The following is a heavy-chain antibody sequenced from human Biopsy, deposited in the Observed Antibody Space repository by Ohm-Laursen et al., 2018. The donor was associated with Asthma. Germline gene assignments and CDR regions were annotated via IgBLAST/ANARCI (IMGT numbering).Heavy chain of an antibody. V-gene: IGHV3-30*01. CDR3: VRDGTDDAFDI. D-gene: IGHD1-1*01. J-gene: IGHJ3*02. CDR2: ISKDASTQ. CDR1: GFSFSNFA. Sequence: SLRLSCAASGFSFSNFAIHWVRQAPGKGLERVGVISKDASTQDYADSVKGRFTMARDNSKNTLDLQMNSLREEDTAVYNCVRDGTDDAFDIWGQGTVVSVSS.